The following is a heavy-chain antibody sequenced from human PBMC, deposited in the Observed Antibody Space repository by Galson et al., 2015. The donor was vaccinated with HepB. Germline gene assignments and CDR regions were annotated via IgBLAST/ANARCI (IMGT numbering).Heavy chain of an antibody. Sequence: SVKVSCKASGYTFTSPGISWVRQAPGQGLEWMGWISAYNGNRNYAQKFQGRVTMTTDTSTSTAYMELRSLRSDDTAVYYCARAGFTMVRGVHDYWGQGTLVTVSS. CDR2: ISAYNGNR. CDR1: GYTFTSPG. V-gene: IGHV1-18*01. CDR3: ARAGFTMVRGVHDY. J-gene: IGHJ4*02. D-gene: IGHD3-10*01.